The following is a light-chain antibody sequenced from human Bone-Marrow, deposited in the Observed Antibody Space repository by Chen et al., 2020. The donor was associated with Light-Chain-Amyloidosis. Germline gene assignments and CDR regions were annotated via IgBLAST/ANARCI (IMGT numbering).Light chain of an antibody. CDR3: AAWDDSLSGRL. CDR1: RSNIGSNY. J-gene: IGLJ3*02. V-gene: IGLV1-47*01. Sequence: QSVLTQPPSASGTPGQRVTISCSGSRSNIGSNYVYWYQQLPGTAPTLLIYRKNQRPSGVPERFSGSKSGTSASLAISGLRSEDEAYYYCAAWDDSLSGRLFGGGTKLTVL. CDR2: RKN.